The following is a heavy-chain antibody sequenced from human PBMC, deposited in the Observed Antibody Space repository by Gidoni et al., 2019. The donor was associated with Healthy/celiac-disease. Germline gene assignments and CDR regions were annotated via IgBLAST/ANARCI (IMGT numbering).Heavy chain of an antibody. CDR3: ATRGGPGMDV. J-gene: IGHJ6*02. V-gene: IGHV3-11*06. Sequence: QVRRVESGGGLAMPGGSMRSSCAAAGFTFSDYYMSWIRQAPGKGLEWVSYISSSSSYTNYADSVKGRFTISRDNAKNSLYLQMNSLRAEDTAVYFCATRGGPGMDVWGQGTTVTGSS. D-gene: IGHD2-15*01. CDR1: GFTFSDYY. CDR2: ISSSSSYT.